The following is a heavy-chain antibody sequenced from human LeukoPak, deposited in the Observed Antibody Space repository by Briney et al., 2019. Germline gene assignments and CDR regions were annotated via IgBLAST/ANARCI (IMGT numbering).Heavy chain of an antibody. CDR3: ARTYDFGRGPPGDAFDN. Sequence: GGSLRLSCAASGFTFSNYGMHWVRQAPGKGLEWVSYIDARSGIVYYADSVQGRFTISRDDAKDSVFLQMNSLRVDDTAVYYCARTYDFGRGPPGDAFDNWGQGTLVTVPS. V-gene: IGHV3-48*01. J-gene: IGHJ3*02. CDR2: IDARSGIV. CDR1: GFTFSNYG. D-gene: IGHD3-3*01.